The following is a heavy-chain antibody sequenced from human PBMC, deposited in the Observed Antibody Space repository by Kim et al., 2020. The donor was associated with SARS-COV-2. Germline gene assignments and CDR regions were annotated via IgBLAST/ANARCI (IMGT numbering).Heavy chain of an antibody. CDR2: IYPGDSDT. Sequence: GESLKISCKGSGYSFTSYWIGWVRQMPGKGLEWMGIIYPGDSDTRYSPSFQGQVTISADKSISTAYLQWSSLKASDTAMYYCARTYYYDSSGYSDFDYWGQGTLVTVSS. V-gene: IGHV5-51*01. J-gene: IGHJ4*02. D-gene: IGHD3-22*01. CDR1: GYSFTSYW. CDR3: ARTYYYDSSGYSDFDY.